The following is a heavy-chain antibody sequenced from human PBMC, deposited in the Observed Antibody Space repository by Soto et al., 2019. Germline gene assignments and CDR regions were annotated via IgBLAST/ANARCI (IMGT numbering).Heavy chain of an antibody. J-gene: IGHJ4*02. CDR1: GGSISSGDYY. CDR2: IYYSGST. Sequence: PSETLSLTCTVSGGSISSGDYYWSWIRQPPGKGLEWIGYIYYSGSTYYNPSLKSRVTISVDTSKNQFSLKLSSVTAADTAVYYCASHDIVDTITDYWGQGTLVTVSS. D-gene: IGHD5-12*01. V-gene: IGHV4-30-4*01. CDR3: ASHDIVDTITDY.